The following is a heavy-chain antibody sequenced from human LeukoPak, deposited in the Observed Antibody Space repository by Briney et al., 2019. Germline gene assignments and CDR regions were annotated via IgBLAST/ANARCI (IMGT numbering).Heavy chain of an antibody. D-gene: IGHD3-9*01. J-gene: IGHJ4*02. CDR3: ARAAYDILTPAPDPANDY. CDR2: INSYNGKT. Sequence: VASVKVSCKASGYTFTRYGISWVRQAPGQGLEWMGWINSYNGKTKYAQKLQGRVTMTTDTSTSTIYMELRSLRSDDTAVYYCARAAYDILTPAPDPANDYWGQGTLVTVSS. V-gene: IGHV1-18*01. CDR1: GYTFTRYG.